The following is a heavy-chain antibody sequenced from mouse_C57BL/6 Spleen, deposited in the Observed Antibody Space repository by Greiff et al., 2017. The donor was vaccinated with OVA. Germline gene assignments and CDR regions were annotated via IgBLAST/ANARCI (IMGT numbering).Heavy chain of an antibody. D-gene: IGHD1-1*01. CDR1: GFTFSDYG. Sequence: EVQRVESGGGLVKPGGSLKLSCAASGFTFSDYGMHWVRQAAEQGLEWVAYIFSGSSTTYYADTVKGRFTIARDNATNTLFLQLSSLRSEDAALYYCGWRGGTRVVDYWGQGTTLTVSS. CDR2: IFSGSSTT. V-gene: IGHV5-17*01. CDR3: GWRGGTRVVDY. J-gene: IGHJ2*01.